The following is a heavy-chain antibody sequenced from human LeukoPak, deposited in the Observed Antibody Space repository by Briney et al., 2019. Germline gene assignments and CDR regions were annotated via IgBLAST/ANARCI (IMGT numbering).Heavy chain of an antibody. CDR2: INTNTGNP. Sequence: ASVKVSCKASGYTFTSYAMNWVRQAPGQGLEWMRWINTNTGNPTYAQGFTGRFVFSLDTSVSTAYLQISSLKAEDTAVYYCARVYYGDYELDNWFDPWGQGTLVTVSS. V-gene: IGHV7-4-1*02. D-gene: IGHD4-17*01. J-gene: IGHJ5*02. CDR1: GYTFTSYA. CDR3: ARVYYGDYELDNWFDP.